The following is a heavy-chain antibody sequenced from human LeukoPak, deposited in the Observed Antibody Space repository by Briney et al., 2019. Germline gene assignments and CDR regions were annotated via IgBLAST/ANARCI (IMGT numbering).Heavy chain of an antibody. J-gene: IGHJ4*02. D-gene: IGHD6-6*01. V-gene: IGHV3-23*01. CDR1: GFTFSSYA. CDR2: ISGRGGTT. CDR3: AKLTYSSSSGYYFDY. Sequence: GGSLRLSCAASGFTFSSYAMSWVRQAPGKGLEWVSTISGRGGTTSYADSVKGRFTISRDNSKNTLYLQMNSLRAEDTAVYYCAKLTYSSSSGYYFDYCGQGTLVTVSS.